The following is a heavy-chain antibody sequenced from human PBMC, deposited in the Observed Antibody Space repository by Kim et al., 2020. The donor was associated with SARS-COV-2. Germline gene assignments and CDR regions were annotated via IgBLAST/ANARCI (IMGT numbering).Heavy chain of an antibody. CDR3: ARPSSDYRYFYVFDL. CDR1: GGSIGAYY. V-gene: IGHV4-59*01. D-gene: IGHD3-16*02. J-gene: IGHJ3*01. Sequence: SETLSLTCSVSGGSIGAYYWSWVRQTPGKGLEWIGYIYYTGATDYNPSLKSRVTMSISSSKKQFSLKLTSPPAADTAAYYCARPSSDYRYFYVFDLWGQG. CDR2: IYYTGAT.